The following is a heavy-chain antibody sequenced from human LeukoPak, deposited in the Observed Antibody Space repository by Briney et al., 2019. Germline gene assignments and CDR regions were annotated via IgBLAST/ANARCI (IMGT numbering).Heavy chain of an antibody. Sequence: GGSLRLSCAASGFTFSSYAMSWVRQAPGKGLEWVSTISGSGGSTYYADSVKGRFNISRDNSKNTLYLQMNSLRAEDTAVYYCAKDWVVVVITEIDYWGQGTLVTVSS. V-gene: IGHV3-23*01. CDR2: ISGSGGST. CDR3: AKDWVVVVITEIDY. J-gene: IGHJ4*02. D-gene: IGHD3-22*01. CDR1: GFTFSSYA.